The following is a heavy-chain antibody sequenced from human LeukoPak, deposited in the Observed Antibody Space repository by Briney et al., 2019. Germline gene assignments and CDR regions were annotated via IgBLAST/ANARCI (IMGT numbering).Heavy chain of an antibody. CDR1: GFTVSSNY. CDR2: IYSGGST. V-gene: IGHV3-53*01. D-gene: IGHD5-18*01. CDR3: ASLDRYVDTAPRAFDI. Sequence: PGGSLRLSCAASGFTVSSNYMSWVRQAPGKGLEWVSVIYSGGSTYYADSVKGRFTISRDNSKNTLYLQMNSLRAEDTAVYYCASLDRYVDTAPRAFDIWDQGTMVTVSS. J-gene: IGHJ3*02.